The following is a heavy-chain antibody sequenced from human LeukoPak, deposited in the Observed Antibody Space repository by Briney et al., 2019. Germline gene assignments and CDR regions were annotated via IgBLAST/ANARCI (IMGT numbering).Heavy chain of an antibody. D-gene: IGHD3-22*01. CDR3: ARRGSSGYYLDY. J-gene: IGHJ4*02. CDR2: IIPIFGTA. V-gene: IGHV1-69*13. Sequence: SVKVSCKASGGSFSSYAISWVRQAPGQGLEWMGGIIPIFGTANYAQKFQGRVTITADESTSTAYMELSSLRSEDTAVYYCARRGSSGYYLDYWGQGTLVTVSS. CDR1: GGSFSSYA.